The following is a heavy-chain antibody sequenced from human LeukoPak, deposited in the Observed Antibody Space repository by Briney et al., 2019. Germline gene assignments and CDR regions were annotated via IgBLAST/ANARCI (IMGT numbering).Heavy chain of an antibody. CDR3: ARARGSSSSVDQ. J-gene: IGHJ4*02. Sequence: PSETLSLTCTVSGDSISNNYYWRWIRQPPGKGLEWIAYLSYSGSTKYNPSLKSRVTIFVDTSNNQFSLRLTSVTAADTAVYYCARARGSSSSVDQWGQGTLVTVSS. CDR1: GDSISNNYY. V-gene: IGHV4-59*08. CDR2: LSYSGST. D-gene: IGHD6-6*01.